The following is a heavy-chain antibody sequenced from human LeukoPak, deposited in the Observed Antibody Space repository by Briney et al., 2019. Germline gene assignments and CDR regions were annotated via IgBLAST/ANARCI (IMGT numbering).Heavy chain of an antibody. D-gene: IGHD1-26*01. Sequence: ASVKVSCKASGYTFTSYGISWVRQAPGQGLEWMGWISAYNGNTNYAQKLQGRVTMTTDTSTSTAYMELRSLRSDDTAVYYCARDDSGSYPDYYYYYMDVWGKGTTVTVSS. CDR1: GYTFTSYG. CDR3: ARDDSGSYPDYYYYYMDV. CDR2: ISAYNGNT. V-gene: IGHV1-18*01. J-gene: IGHJ6*03.